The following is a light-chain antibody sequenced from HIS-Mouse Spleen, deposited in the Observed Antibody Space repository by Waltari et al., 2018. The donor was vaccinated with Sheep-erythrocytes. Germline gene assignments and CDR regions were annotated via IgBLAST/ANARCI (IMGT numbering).Light chain of an antibody. CDR3: CSYAGSYNHV. CDR1: ISDVGGYTY. V-gene: IGLV2-11*01. J-gene: IGLJ1*01. Sequence: QSALTQPRSVSGSPGPSVTISCTGTISDVGGYTYVSLYQQHPGKAPKLMIYDVSKRPSGVPDRFSGSKSGNTASLTISGLQAEDEADYYCCSYAGSYNHVFATGTKVTVL. CDR2: DVS.